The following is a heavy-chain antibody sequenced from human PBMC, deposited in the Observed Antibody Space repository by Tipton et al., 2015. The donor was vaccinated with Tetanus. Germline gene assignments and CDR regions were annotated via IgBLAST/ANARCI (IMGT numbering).Heavy chain of an antibody. CDR2: IYYSGST. J-gene: IGHJ5*02. Sequence: TLSLTCTVSGGSISSYYWSWIRQPPGKGLEWIGYIYYSGSTNYNPSLKSRVTISVDTSKSQFSLKLSSVTAADTAVYYCARGGGFWSDIGRWFDPWGQGTLVTVSS. D-gene: IGHD3-3*01. CDR1: GGSISSYY. CDR3: ARGGGFWSDIGRWFDP. V-gene: IGHV4-59*08.